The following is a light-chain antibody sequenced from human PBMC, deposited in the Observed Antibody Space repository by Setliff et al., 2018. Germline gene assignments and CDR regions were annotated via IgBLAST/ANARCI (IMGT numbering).Light chain of an antibody. Sequence: QSALTQPAPVSGSPGQWITISCSGTSSDVGGYNYVSWYQQHPGKAPKLMIYDVTNRPSGISNRFSGSKSGNTASLTISGLQAEDDADYYCSSYTTSGTDVFGTGTKVTVL. CDR1: SSDVGGYNY. CDR2: DVT. V-gene: IGLV2-14*03. J-gene: IGLJ1*01. CDR3: SSYTTSGTDV.